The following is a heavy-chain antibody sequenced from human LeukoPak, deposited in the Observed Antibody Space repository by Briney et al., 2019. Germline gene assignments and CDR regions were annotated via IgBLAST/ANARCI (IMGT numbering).Heavy chain of an antibody. J-gene: IGHJ2*01. CDR1: GGTFSSYA. Sequence: SVKVSCKASGGTFSSYAISWVRQAPGQGLEWMGRIIPILGIANYAQKFQGRVTITADESTSTAYMELSSLRSEDTAVYYCARIEPDHYDYGGNGWYFDLWGRGTLVTVSS. V-gene: IGHV1-69*04. CDR2: IIPILGIA. D-gene: IGHD4-23*01. CDR3: ARIEPDHYDYGGNGWYFDL.